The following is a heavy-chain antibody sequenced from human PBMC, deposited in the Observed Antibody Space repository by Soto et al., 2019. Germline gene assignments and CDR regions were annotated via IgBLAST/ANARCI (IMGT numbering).Heavy chain of an antibody. CDR3: ASRQNGEYRNSDFFDS. CDR2: FYYSGNI. CDR1: GASTSSDNYY. V-gene: IGHV4-39*02. J-gene: IGHJ4*02. Sequence: PSETLSLTCTVSGASTSSDNYYWGWIRQPPGKGLEWIGTFYYSGNIYYNPSLRSRVTLSVDTSKNRFSLKLTSVTAADTAVYYCASRQNGEYRNSDFFDSWGQGTLVTVSS. D-gene: IGHD3-10*01.